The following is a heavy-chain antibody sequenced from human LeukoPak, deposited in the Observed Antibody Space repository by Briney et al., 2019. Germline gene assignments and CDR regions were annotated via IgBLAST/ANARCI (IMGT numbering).Heavy chain of an antibody. CDR2: ISSSSSYI. J-gene: IGHJ4*02. CDR1: GFTFTSYA. D-gene: IGHD5-18*01. V-gene: IGHV3-21*01. CDR3: AQTVDTAMGYYFDY. Sequence: PGGSLRLSCAASGFTFTSYAMHWVRQAPGKGLEWVSSISSSSSYIYYADSVKGRFTISRDNAKNSLYLQMNSLRAEDTAVYYCAQTVDTAMGYYFDYWGQGTLVTVSS.